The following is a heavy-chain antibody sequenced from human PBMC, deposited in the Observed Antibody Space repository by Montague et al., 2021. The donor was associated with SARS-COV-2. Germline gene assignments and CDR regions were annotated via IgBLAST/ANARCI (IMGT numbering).Heavy chain of an antibody. CDR3: ARSYGTTVVTRAFDY. V-gene: IGHV2-70*01. CDR1: GFSLSTSGMR. D-gene: IGHD4-23*01. CDR2: IDWDDDK. J-gene: IGHJ4*02. Sequence: PALVKPTQTLTLTCTFSGFSLSTSGMRVSWIRQPPGKALEWLTLIDWDDDKYYSTSLKTRLTISKDTPKNQVVLTMTNMDPVDTATYYCARSYGTTVVTRAFDYWGQGTLVTVSS.